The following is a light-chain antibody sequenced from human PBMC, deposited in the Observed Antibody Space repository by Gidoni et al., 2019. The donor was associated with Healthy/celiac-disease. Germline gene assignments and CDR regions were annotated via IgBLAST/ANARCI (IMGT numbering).Light chain of an antibody. Sequence: QSVLTQPPSASGTPGQRVTISCSGSSSNIGSNYVYWYQQRPGTAPKLLIYRNNQRPSGVPDRFSGSKSGTSASLAISGLRSEDEADYYCAAWDDSLSGRVVFGGGTKLTVL. V-gene: IGLV1-47*01. CDR1: SSNIGSNY. CDR2: RNN. CDR3: AAWDDSLSGRVV. J-gene: IGLJ2*01.